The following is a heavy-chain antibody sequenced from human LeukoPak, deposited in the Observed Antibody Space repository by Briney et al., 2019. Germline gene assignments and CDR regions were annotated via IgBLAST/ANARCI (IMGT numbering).Heavy chain of an antibody. J-gene: IGHJ4*02. D-gene: IGHD2-8*01. V-gene: IGHV3-30*02. Sequence: PGGPLRLSCAASGFTFSSYGMHRVRQAPGKGLEWVAFIRYDGTNKYYADSVKGRFTISRDNSKNTLYLQMNSLRAEDTAVYYCAKCTIVGFAEDYWGQGTLVTVSS. CDR3: AKCTIVGFAEDY. CDR2: IRYDGTNK. CDR1: GFTFSSYG.